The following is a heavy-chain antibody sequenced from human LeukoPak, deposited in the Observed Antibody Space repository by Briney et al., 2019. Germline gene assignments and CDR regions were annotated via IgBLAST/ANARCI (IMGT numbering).Heavy chain of an antibody. Sequence: SETLSLTCAVYGGSFSGYYWSWIRQPPGKGLEWIGEINHSGSTNYNPSLKSRVTISADTSKDQFSLKLSSVTAADTAVYYCARVLRIQLWLDAFDYWGQGTLVTVSS. D-gene: IGHD5-18*01. J-gene: IGHJ4*02. V-gene: IGHV4-34*01. CDR2: INHSGST. CDR3: ARVLRIQLWLDAFDY. CDR1: GGSFSGYY.